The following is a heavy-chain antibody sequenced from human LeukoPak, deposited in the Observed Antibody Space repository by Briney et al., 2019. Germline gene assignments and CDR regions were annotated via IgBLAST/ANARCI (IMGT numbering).Heavy chain of an antibody. CDR3: ARDSGGPYYYGSGSYSNPGYFDY. CDR1: GFSFSSYW. V-gene: IGHV3-7*03. Sequence: PGGSLRLSCAASGFSFSSYWMSWVRQAPGKGLEWVATIKQDGGEKYYVDSVKGRFTISRDNAKNSLHLQMNSLRADDTAAYFCARDSGGPYYYGSGSYSNPGYFDYWGQGTLVTVSS. CDR2: IKQDGGEK. J-gene: IGHJ4*02. D-gene: IGHD3-10*01.